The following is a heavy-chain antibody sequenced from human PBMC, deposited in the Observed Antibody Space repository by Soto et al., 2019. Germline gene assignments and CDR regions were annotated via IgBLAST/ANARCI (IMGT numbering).Heavy chain of an antibody. J-gene: IGHJ4*02. D-gene: IGHD6-13*01. CDR1: VFTVSNNY. CDR2: IYSGGNT. CDR3: ARDPPGIAASGAGG. V-gene: IGHV3-53*01. Sequence: WWSLRLSCSASVFTVSNNYMRWVRQAPGKGLEWVSLIYSGGNTHYADSVKGRFTISRDDSKNTLYLQMNSLRVEDTAVYYCARDPPGIAASGAGGWGQGTLVTVSS.